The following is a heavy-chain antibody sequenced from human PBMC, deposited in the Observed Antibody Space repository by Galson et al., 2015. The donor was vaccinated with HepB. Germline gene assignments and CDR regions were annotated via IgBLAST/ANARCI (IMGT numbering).Heavy chain of an antibody. V-gene: IGHV3-30*03. CDR2: ISYDGSNK. CDR3: ASRIAAAGTDPDAFDI. Sequence: SLRLSCAASGFTFSSYGMHWVRQAPGKGLEWVAVISYDGSNKYYADSVKGRFTISRDNSKNTLYLQMSSLRSDDTAVYYCASRIAAAGTDPDAFDIWGQGTMVTVSS. CDR1: GFTFSSYG. J-gene: IGHJ3*02. D-gene: IGHD6-13*01.